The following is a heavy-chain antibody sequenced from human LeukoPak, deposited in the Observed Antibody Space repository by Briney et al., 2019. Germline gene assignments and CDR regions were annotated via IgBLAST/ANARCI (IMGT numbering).Heavy chain of an antibody. Sequence: GASVKVSFKASGYTLTSYAMHWVRQAPGQRLEWMGWINAGNGNTKYSQKFQGRVTITRDPSASTAYMELSRLRSEDTAMYYCARGRYGDYHARFASWGQGTLVTVSP. CDR1: GYTLTSYA. J-gene: IGHJ4*02. CDR2: INAGNGNT. D-gene: IGHD4-17*01. V-gene: IGHV1-3*01. CDR3: ARGRYGDYHARFAS.